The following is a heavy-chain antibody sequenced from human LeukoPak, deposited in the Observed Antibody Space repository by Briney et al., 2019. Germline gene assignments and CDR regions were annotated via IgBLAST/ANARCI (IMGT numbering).Heavy chain of an antibody. D-gene: IGHD4-17*01. J-gene: IGHJ6*02. CDR1: GFTFSSYG. CDR2: IWYDGSNK. V-gene: IGHV3-33*01. CDR3: ARDPPTTVYSYYYGMDV. Sequence: QAGGSLRLSCAASGFTFSSYGMHWVRQAPGKGLEWVAVIWYDGSNKYYADSVKGRFTISRDNSKNTLYLQMNSLRAEDTAVYYCARDPPTTVYSYYYGMDVWGQGTTVTVSS.